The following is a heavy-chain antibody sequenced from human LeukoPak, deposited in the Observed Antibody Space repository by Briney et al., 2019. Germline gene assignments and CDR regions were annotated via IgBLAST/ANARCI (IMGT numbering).Heavy chain of an antibody. Sequence: ASVKVSCKASGYTFTSYYMHWVRQAPGQGLEWMGIINPSGGSTSYAQKFQGRVTMTRDTSTSTVYMELSSLRSEDTAVYYCARDGETGTMKVVPQYYFDYWGQGTLVTVSS. CDR1: GYTFTSYY. J-gene: IGHJ4*02. CDR2: INPSGGST. D-gene: IGHD3-22*01. CDR3: ARDGETGTMKVVPQYYFDY. V-gene: IGHV1-46*01.